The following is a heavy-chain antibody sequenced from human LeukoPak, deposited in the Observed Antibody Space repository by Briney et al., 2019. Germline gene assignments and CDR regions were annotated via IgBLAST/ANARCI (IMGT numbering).Heavy chain of an antibody. CDR2: LYTGGGT. D-gene: IGHD3-22*01. V-gene: IGHV3-53*01. CDR3: TRSGYRHPYHFDS. CDR1: GFSVRTTY. J-gene: IGHJ4*02. Sequence: GGSLRLSCAASGFSVRTTYMSWVRQAPGKGLEGVSVLYTGGGTDHADSVKGRFSISRDNSTNTMSLQMNSLRVEDTAIYYCTRSGYRHPYHFDSWGQGTLVTVSS.